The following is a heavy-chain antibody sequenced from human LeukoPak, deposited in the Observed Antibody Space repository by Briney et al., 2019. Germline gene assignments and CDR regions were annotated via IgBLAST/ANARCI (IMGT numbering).Heavy chain of an antibody. CDR2: IYHTGST. CDR3: ARVGIAAAGYDH. Sequence: SETLSLTCTVSGYSISSGYSWGWIRQPPGKGLEWIGSIYHTGSTYYNPSLKSRLTISVDTSKNRFSLKLTSVTAADTAVYYCARVGIAAAGYDHWGQGTLVTVSS. D-gene: IGHD6-13*01. V-gene: IGHV4-38-2*02. CDR1: GYSISSGYS. J-gene: IGHJ4*02.